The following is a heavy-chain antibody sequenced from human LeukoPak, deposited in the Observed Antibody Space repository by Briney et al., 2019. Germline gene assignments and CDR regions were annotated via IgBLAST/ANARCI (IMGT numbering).Heavy chain of an antibody. CDR3: SRLQFDWLSPGAFGI. J-gene: IGHJ3*02. Sequence: SETLSLICTVSGGSVSSGSYYWSWIRQPPGKELEWIGYIYYSGSTNYNPSLKSRVTISVDTSKNQFSLKLSSVTAADTAVYYCSRLQFDWLSPGAFGIWGQGTMVTVSS. V-gene: IGHV4-61*01. CDR1: GGSVSSGSYY. CDR2: IYYSGST. D-gene: IGHD3-9*01.